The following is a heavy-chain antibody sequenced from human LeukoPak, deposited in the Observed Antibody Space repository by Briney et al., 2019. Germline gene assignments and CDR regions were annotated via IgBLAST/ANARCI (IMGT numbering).Heavy chain of an antibody. CDR2: INHSGST. J-gene: IGHJ4*02. CDR1: GGSFSGYY. Sequence: SETLSLTRAVYGGSFSGYYWSWIRQPPGKGLEWIGEINHSGSTNYNPSLKSRVTISVDTSKNQFSLKLSSVTAADTAVYYCARALRRGIVVVGYFDYWGQGTLVTVSS. V-gene: IGHV4-34*01. D-gene: IGHD2-2*01. CDR3: ARALRRGIVVVGYFDY.